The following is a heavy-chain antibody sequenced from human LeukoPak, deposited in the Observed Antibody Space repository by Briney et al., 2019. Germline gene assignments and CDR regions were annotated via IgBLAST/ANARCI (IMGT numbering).Heavy chain of an antibody. D-gene: IGHD3-22*01. V-gene: IGHV4-59*01. J-gene: IGHJ6*03. CDR1: GGSIGTYY. CDR3: ARSFHYDSSGYFYYMHV. Sequence: PSETLSLTCTVSGGSIGTYYWSWIRQPPGKGLEWIGYIYYSGSTSYNPSLRSRVTISTDTSRNQFSLKLSSVTAADTAVYYCARSFHYDSSGYFYYMHVWGKGTTVTVSS. CDR2: IYYSGST.